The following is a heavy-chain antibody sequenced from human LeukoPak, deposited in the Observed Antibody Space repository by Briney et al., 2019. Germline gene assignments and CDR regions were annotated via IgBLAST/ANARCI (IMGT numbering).Heavy chain of an antibody. J-gene: IGHJ4*02. V-gene: IGHV1-69*06. CDR3: AREGGPPGDHYFDY. CDR2: IIPIFGTA. Sequence: SVKVSCKASGGTFSSYAISWVRQAPGQGLEWMGGIIPIFGTANYAQKFQGRVTITADKSTSTAYMELSSLRSEDTAVYYCAREGGPPGDHYFDYWGQGTLVTVSS. D-gene: IGHD3-16*01. CDR1: GGTFSSYA.